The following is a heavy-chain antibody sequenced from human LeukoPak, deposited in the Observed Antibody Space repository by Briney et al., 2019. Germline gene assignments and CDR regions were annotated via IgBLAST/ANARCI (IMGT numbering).Heavy chain of an antibody. D-gene: IGHD5-12*01. CDR2: IVVGSGNT. J-gene: IGHJ4*02. Sequence: SVKVSCXASGFTFTSSAMQWVRQARGQRLEWIGWIVVGSGNTNYAQKFQERVTITRDMSTRTAYMELSSLRSEDTAVYYCAGKDIVATSDFDYWGQGTLVTVSS. V-gene: IGHV1-58*02. CDR3: AGKDIVATSDFDY. CDR1: GFTFTSSA.